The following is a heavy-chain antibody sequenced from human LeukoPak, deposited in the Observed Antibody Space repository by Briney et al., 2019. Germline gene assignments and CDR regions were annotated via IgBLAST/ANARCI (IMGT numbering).Heavy chain of an antibody. J-gene: IGHJ4*02. V-gene: IGHV5-51*01. D-gene: IGHD3-16*01. CDR2: FYPGESDT. Sequence: GEPLKISCKGSGYSFTSYWFGWVRQMPGKGLEWLGIFYPGESDTRYSPSFQGQVTISADKSISTAYLQWSSLKASDTAMYYCARTAPTLAYDYWGQGTLVTVSS. CDR3: ARTAPTLAYDY. CDR1: GYSFTSYW.